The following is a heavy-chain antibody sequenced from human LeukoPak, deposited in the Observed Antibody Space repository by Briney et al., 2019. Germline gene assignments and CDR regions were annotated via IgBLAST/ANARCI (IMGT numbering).Heavy chain of an antibody. CDR2: IKQDGSEK. J-gene: IGHJ4*02. D-gene: IGHD2-2*01. Sequence: GGSLRLSCAASGFTLSTYWMSWVRQAPGKGLEWVANIKQDGSEKYYVDSVKGRFTISRDNAKNSLYLQMNSLRDEDTAVYYCAREEVVPAAIFPPEFDYWGQGTLVTVSS. V-gene: IGHV3-7*01. CDR1: GFTLSTYW. CDR3: AREEVVPAAIFPPEFDY.